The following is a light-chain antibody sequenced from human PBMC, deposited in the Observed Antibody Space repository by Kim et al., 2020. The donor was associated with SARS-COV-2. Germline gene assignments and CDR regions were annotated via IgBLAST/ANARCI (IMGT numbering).Light chain of an antibody. CDR3: QKYDTAPWT. Sequence: DIQMTQSPSSLSASVGDGVTITCRASQGISNYLAWYQQKPGEAPKLLIYAASTLQFGVSTRFSGSGSGTEFTLTISDLQPEDVATYYCQKYDTAPWTFGPGTKVYI. V-gene: IGKV1-27*01. CDR1: QGISNY. CDR2: AAS. J-gene: IGKJ3*01.